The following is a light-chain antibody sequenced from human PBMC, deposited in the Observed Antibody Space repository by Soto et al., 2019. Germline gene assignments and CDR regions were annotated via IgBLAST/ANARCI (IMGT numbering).Light chain of an antibody. CDR3: QHYGPSPGFT. CDR1: QSVAGLF. Sequence: EIVLTQSPDTLSLSPGERATLSCRASQSVAGLFLAWYQQKPGQAPRLLIDGSSNMDTGIPETFGGSRSGTDFTLNNSGLEPEDFAVYYCQHYGPSPGFTFGPGTKVDI. J-gene: IGKJ3*01. CDR2: GSS. V-gene: IGKV3-20*01.